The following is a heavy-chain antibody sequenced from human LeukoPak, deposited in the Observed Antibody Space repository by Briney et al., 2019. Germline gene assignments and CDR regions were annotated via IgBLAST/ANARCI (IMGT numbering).Heavy chain of an antibody. CDR1: GFTFSSYA. CDR3: SSFDY. V-gene: IGHV3-64D*06. J-gene: IGHJ4*02. Sequence: GGSLRLSCSASGFTFSSYAMHWVRQAPGKGLEDVSAIRSKGGSTYYADSVKDRFTISRDNSKNTLYLQMSSLRTEDTAVYYCSSFDYWGQGTLVTVSS. CDR2: IRSKGGST. D-gene: IGHD6-19*01.